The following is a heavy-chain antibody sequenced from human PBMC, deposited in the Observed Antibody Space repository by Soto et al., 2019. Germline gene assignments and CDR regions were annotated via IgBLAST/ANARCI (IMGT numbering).Heavy chain of an antibody. D-gene: IGHD2-21*01. CDR1: GGSISRYF. J-gene: IGHJ5*02. V-gene: IGHV4-59*01. CDR3: AHFSDLEWFDP. Sequence: SVTLSLTCTISGGSISRYFWSWIRQSPGKGLEWIGYIFYTGSTTYNPSLKSRVTISIDTSKNQFSLKLSSLTAADTAVYYCAHFSDLEWFDPWGQGTLVTISS. CDR2: IFYTGST.